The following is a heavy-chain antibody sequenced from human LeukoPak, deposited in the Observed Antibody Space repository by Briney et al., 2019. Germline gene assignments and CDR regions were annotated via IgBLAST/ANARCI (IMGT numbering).Heavy chain of an antibody. CDR2: ASSSSSFV. CDR3: ARLGGAYVSGFYFDS. V-gene: IGHV3-21*01. D-gene: IGHD3-10*01. CDR1: GFTFSRYS. J-gene: IGHJ4*02. Sequence: PGGSLRLSCAASGFTFSRYSMNWVRQAPGQGLEWVASASSSSSFVSYVDSVKGRFTISRDNADNSLYLHMSRLRAEDTAVYCCARLGGAYVSGFYFDSWGQGTLVTVSS.